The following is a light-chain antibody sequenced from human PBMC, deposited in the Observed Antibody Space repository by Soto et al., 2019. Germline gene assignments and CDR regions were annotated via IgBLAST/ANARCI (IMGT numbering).Light chain of an antibody. CDR3: QQYAKAPLT. CDR2: GAS. Sequence: EIVLTHSPGTLSLSPGERATLSCRARQIVSDNYLAWYQQKPGQAPRLVVYGASSRATGVPDRFSASGSGTDFTLTISRLEPEDFAVYYCQQYAKAPLTFGQGTKVDNK. CDR1: QIVSDNY. J-gene: IGKJ1*01. V-gene: IGKV3-20*01.